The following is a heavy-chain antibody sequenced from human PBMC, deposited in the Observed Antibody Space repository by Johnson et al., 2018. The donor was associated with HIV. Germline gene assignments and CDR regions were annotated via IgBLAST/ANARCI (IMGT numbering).Heavy chain of an antibody. CDR3: ARDLSRYIAVATFDAFDI. CDR2: ISYDGSNK. D-gene: IGHD6-19*01. Sequence: QVQLVESGGGVVQPGRSLRLSCAASGFTFSSYAMHWVRQAPGKGLEWVAVISYDGSNKYYADSVKGRFTISRDNSKNTLYLQMNSLRAEDTAVYYCARDLSRYIAVATFDAFDIWGQGTMVTVSS. CDR1: GFTFSSYA. J-gene: IGHJ3*02. V-gene: IGHV3-30-3*01.